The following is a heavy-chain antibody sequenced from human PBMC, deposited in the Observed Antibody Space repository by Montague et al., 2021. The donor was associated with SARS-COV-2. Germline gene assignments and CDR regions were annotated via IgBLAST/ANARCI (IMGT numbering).Heavy chain of an antibody. Sequence: SLRLSCAASGFTFSSYGMHWVRQAPGKGLEWVAVIWYDGSNKYYADPVKGRFTISRDNSKNTLYLQMNSLRAEDTAVYYCARDRGYSYGPTYYYYGMDVWGQGTTVTVSS. CDR1: GFTFSSYG. J-gene: IGHJ6*02. D-gene: IGHD5-18*01. V-gene: IGHV3-33*01. CDR2: IWYDGSNK. CDR3: ARDRGYSYGPTYYYYGMDV.